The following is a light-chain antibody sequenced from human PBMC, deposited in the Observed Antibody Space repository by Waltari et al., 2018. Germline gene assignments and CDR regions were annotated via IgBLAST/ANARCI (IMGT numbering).Light chain of an antibody. Sequence: DIVLTQSSAVMYLSLGERASLSVRASQSVTHYLAWYQQKPGQAPRLLIYDTSNRATVIPARFSGSGFGTDFTLTISSLEPEDFAVYYCQQRRDWPLTFGGGTKVEIK. CDR1: QSVTHY. CDR2: DTS. J-gene: IGKJ4*01. V-gene: IGKV3-11*01. CDR3: QQRRDWPLT.